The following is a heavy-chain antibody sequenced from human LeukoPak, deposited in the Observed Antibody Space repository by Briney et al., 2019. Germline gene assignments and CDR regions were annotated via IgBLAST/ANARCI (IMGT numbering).Heavy chain of an antibody. CDR2: IYYSGST. CDR1: GGSIRTYY. CDR3: ARGPVYDSSGYYGLDY. V-gene: IGHV4-59*01. J-gene: IGHJ4*02. Sequence: SETLSLTCTVSGGSIRTYYWSWIRQPPGKGLDGIGDIYYSGSTNYNPCLKSRVTRSLDTSKNQFSLKLSSVTAADTAVYYCARGPVYDSSGYYGLDYWGQGTLVTVSS. D-gene: IGHD3-22*01.